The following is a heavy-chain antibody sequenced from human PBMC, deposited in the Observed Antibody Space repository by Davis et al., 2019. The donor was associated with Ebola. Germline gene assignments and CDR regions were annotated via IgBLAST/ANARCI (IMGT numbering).Heavy chain of an antibody. D-gene: IGHD3-22*01. Sequence: ETLSLTCAASGFTFYAFAMNWVRQAPGKGLEWVALISASGRNRHYADSVEGRFAISRDDSKKTLYLQMSSLRAEDTAVYYCAKDLDSSGHFGDHWFDPWGQGTLVIVSS. V-gene: IGHV3-23*01. CDR3: AKDLDSSGHFGDHWFDP. CDR1: GFTFYAFA. CDR2: ISASGRNR. J-gene: IGHJ5*02.